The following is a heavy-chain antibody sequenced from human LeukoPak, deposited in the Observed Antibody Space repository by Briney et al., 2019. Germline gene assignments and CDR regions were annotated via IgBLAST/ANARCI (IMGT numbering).Heavy chain of an antibody. CDR2: IYYSGST. V-gene: IGHV4-39*07. CDR3: ARDPLIAAAGTDLFDY. J-gene: IGHJ4*02. D-gene: IGHD6-13*01. CDR1: GGSISSSSYY. Sequence: PSETLSLTCTVSGGSISSSSYYWGWIRQPPGKGLEWIGSIYYSGSTYYNPSLKSRVTISVDTSKNQFSLKLSSVTAADTAVYYCARDPLIAAAGTDLFDYWGQGTLVTVSS.